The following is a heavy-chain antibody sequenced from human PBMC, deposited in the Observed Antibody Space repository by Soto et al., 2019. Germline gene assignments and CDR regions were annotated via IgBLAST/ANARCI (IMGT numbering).Heavy chain of an antibody. J-gene: IGHJ4*02. CDR3: AVAVAGTTAIGY. CDR1: GFTFSSYW. V-gene: IGHV3-74*01. Sequence: EVQLVESGGGLVQPGGSLRLSCAASGFTFSSYWMHWVRHAPGKGLVWVSRINSDGSSTSYADSVKGRFTISRDNAKNTLYLQMNSLRAEDTAVYYCAVAVAGTTAIGYWGQGTLVTVSS. CDR2: INSDGSST. D-gene: IGHD6-19*01.